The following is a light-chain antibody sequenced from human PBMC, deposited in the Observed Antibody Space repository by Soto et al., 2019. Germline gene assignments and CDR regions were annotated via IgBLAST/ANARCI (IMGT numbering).Light chain of an antibody. CDR1: QGISSY. J-gene: IGKJ4*01. Sequence: DIQLTQSPSFLSASVGDRVTITCRASQGISSYLAWYQQKPGKAPKLLIYAASTLQSGVPSRFSGSGSWTEFTLTLSSLQPEDFATYYCQQLNSYPPTFGGGTKVEIK. CDR2: AAS. CDR3: QQLNSYPPT. V-gene: IGKV1-9*01.